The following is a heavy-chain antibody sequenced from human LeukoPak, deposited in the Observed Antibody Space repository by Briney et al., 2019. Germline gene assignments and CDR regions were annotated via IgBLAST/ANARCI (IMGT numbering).Heavy chain of an antibody. D-gene: IGHD2-2*01. J-gene: IGHJ6*03. Sequence: ASVKVSCKASGYTFTSYYMHWVRQAPGQGLEWMGWISAYNGNTNYAQKLQGRVTMTTDTSTSTAYMELRSLRSDDTAVYYCAREGGGCSSTSCYDYYMDVWGKGTTVTVSS. CDR1: GYTFTSYY. CDR3: AREGGGCSSTSCYDYYMDV. V-gene: IGHV1-18*04. CDR2: ISAYNGNT.